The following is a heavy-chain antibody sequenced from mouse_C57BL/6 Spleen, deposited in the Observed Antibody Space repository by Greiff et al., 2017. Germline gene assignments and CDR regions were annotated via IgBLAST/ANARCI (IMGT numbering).Heavy chain of an antibody. D-gene: IGHD3-2*02. Sequence: VQLQQSGAELVKPGASVKISCKASGYAFSSYWMNWVKQRPGKGLEWIGQIYPGDGDTNYNGKFKGKATLTADKSSSTAYMQLSSLTSEDSAVYFCARWDSGYFYAMDYWGQGTSVTVSS. CDR3: ARWDSGYFYAMDY. CDR1: GYAFSSYW. CDR2: IYPGDGDT. J-gene: IGHJ4*01. V-gene: IGHV1-80*01.